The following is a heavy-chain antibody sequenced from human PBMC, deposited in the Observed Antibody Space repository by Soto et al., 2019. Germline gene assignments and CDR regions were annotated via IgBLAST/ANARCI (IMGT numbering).Heavy chain of an antibody. D-gene: IGHD1-26*01. Sequence: GGSLRLSCAASGFTFSSYGMHWVRQAPGKGLEWVAVISYDGSNKYYADSVKGRFTISRDNSKNTLYLQMNSLRAEDTAVYYCAKIDYYPNWGQGTLITVSS. CDR1: GFTFSSYG. V-gene: IGHV3-30*18. J-gene: IGHJ4*02. CDR3: AKIDYYPN. CDR2: ISYDGSNK.